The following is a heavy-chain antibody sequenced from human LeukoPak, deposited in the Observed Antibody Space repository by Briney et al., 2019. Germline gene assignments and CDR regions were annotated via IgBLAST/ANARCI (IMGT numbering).Heavy chain of an antibody. V-gene: IGHV4-28*01. CDR2: IYYSGST. J-gene: IGHJ4*02. Sequence: SDTLSLTCAVSGYSISSSNWWGWIRQPPGKGLEWIGYIYYSGSTYYNPSLKSRVTISVDTSKNQFSLKLTSVTAADTAVYYCATLGEYFDSSGYYYNWGQGTLVTVSS. D-gene: IGHD3-22*01. CDR3: ATLGEYFDSSGYYYN. CDR1: GYSISSSNW.